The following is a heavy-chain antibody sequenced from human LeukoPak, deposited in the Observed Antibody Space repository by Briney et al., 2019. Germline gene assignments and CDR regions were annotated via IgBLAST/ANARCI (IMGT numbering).Heavy chain of an antibody. J-gene: IGHJ3*02. Sequence: PGGSLRLSCAASGFTFSSYEMNWVRQAPGKGLEWVSYISSSGSTIYYADSVKGRFTISRDNAKNSLYLQMNSLRAEDTALYYCARGYCSGGSCYGAFDIWGQGTMVTVSS. CDR1: GFTFSSYE. V-gene: IGHV3-48*03. CDR2: ISSSGSTI. D-gene: IGHD2-15*01. CDR3: ARGYCSGGSCYGAFDI.